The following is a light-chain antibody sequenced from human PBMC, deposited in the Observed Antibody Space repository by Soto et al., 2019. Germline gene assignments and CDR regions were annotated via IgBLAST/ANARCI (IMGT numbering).Light chain of an antibody. J-gene: IGKJ4*01. CDR2: GAI. CDR1: QNIHNH. Sequence: DKLMSQSPATRSVSPGERVTLSCRASQNIHNHMSWFLQKPGQTPRLLIYGAIIRAPDVPATFSGSWSGTEFTLTINSLQSEDFAVYYCQQYDAWPLTFGGGTKVDIK. CDR3: QQYDAWPLT. V-gene: IGKV3-15*01.